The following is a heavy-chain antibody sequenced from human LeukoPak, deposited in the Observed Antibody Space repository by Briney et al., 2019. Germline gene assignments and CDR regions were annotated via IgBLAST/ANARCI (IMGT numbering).Heavy chain of an antibody. CDR1: GGSISSYY. D-gene: IGHD6-13*01. J-gene: IGHJ4*02. V-gene: IGHV4-59*12. Sequence: SETLSLTCTVSGGSISSYYWSWIRQPPGKGLEWIGYIYYSGSTNYNPSLKSRVTISVDTSKNQFSLKLSSVTAADTAVYYCARVHSQSSSSSWYFEYWGQGTLVTVSS. CDR2: IYYSGST. CDR3: ARVHSQSSSSSWYFEY.